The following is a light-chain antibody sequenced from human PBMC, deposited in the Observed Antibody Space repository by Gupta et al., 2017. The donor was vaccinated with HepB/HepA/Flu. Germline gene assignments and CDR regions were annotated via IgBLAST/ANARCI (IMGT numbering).Light chain of an antibody. V-gene: IGKV3-20*01. CDR1: QSLNNDY. CDR3: QQYGGSPLYT. CDR2: GAS. Sequence: NVLTQSPGTLSLSPGERVTLSCRATQSLNNDYLAWYQQKPGQAPRLLIYGASIRATGISDRFSGSGSGTDFTLTISRLESEDFAMYYCQQYGGSPLYTFGQGTKLETK. J-gene: IGKJ2*01.